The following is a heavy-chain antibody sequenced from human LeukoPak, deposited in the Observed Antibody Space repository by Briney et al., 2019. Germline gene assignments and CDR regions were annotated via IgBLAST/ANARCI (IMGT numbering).Heavy chain of an antibody. CDR2: IYYSGST. J-gene: IGHJ4*02. Sequence: SETLSLTCAVSGGSISSGGYSWSWIRQPPGKGLEWIGYIYYSGSTYYNPSLKSRVTISVDTSKNQFSLKLSSVTAADTAVYYCARGGRSVQAYYYDSSGYPHFDYWGQGTLVTVSS. D-gene: IGHD3-22*01. CDR3: ARGGRSVQAYYYDSSGYPHFDY. CDR1: GGSISSGGYS. V-gene: IGHV4-30-4*07.